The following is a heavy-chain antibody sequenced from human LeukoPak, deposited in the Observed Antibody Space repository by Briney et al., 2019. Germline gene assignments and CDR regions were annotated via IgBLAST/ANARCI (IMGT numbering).Heavy chain of an antibody. J-gene: IGHJ6*04. CDR2: LKQDGSEQ. CDR1: GVTFSSYW. CDR3: ARDRVEGTGSYDFFFYGVDG. V-gene: IGHV3-7*01. D-gene: IGHD3-9*01. Sequence: GGSLRLSCAGSGVTFSSYWMSWVRQAPGNGLEWVANLKQDGSEQYYVDSVKGRFTVSRDSSKNTLYLPMNSLRGEDTGIYYCARDRVEGTGSYDFFFYGVDGGGEGTTVAVSA.